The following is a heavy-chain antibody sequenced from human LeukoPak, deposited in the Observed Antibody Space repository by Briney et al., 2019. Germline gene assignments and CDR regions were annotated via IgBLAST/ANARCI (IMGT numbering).Heavy chain of an antibody. D-gene: IGHD3/OR15-3a*01. J-gene: IGHJ3*02. CDR1: GFTVSSSY. Sequence: PGGSLRLSCAASGFTVSSSYMSWVRQAPGRGLEWVSVIYSGGSTYYADSVKGRFTTSRDNSKNTLYLQMNSLRAEDTAVYYCARDPPHTWGLGIWGQGTMVTVSS. V-gene: IGHV3-53*01. CDR3: ARDPPHTWGLGI. CDR2: IYSGGST.